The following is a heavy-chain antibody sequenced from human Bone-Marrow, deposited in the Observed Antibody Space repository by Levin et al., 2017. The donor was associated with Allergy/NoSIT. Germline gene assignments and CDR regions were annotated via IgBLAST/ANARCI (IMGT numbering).Heavy chain of an antibody. Sequence: GESLKISCKASGYTFTSYAMNWVRQAPGQGLEWMGWINTNTGNPTYAQGFTGRFVFSLDTSVSTAYLQISSLKAEDTAVYYCARDQRTTGFDYWGQGTLVTVSS. CDR3: ARDQRTTGFDY. CDR1: GYTFTSYA. D-gene: IGHD1-1*01. CDR2: INTNTGNP. V-gene: IGHV7-4-1*02. J-gene: IGHJ4*02.